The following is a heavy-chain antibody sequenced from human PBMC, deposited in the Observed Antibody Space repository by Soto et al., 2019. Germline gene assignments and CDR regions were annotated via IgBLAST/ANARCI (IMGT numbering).Heavy chain of an antibody. CDR2: ISSSSSTI. J-gene: IGHJ4*02. D-gene: IGHD2-2*01. Sequence: AGGSLGLSCAASGFTFSSYSMNWVRQAPGKGLEWVSYISSSSSTIYYADSVKGRFTISRDNAKNSLYLQMNSLRAEDTAVYYCARNGEIVVVPAAPIDYWGQGTLVTVSS. CDR3: ARNGEIVVVPAAPIDY. CDR1: GFTFSSYS. V-gene: IGHV3-48*01.